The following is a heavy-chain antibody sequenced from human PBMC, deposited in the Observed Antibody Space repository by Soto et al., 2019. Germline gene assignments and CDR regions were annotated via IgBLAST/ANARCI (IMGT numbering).Heavy chain of an antibody. Sequence: ASVKVSCKASGYTFTGYYMHWVRQAPGQGLEWMGWINPNSGGTNYAQKFQGWVTMTRDTSIGTAYMELSRLRSDDTAVYYCARGENYYDILTGYYPGGWFDPWGQGTLVTVSS. V-gene: IGHV1-2*04. CDR3: ARGENYYDILTGYYPGGWFDP. CDR1: GYTFTGYY. D-gene: IGHD3-9*01. CDR2: INPNSGGT. J-gene: IGHJ5*02.